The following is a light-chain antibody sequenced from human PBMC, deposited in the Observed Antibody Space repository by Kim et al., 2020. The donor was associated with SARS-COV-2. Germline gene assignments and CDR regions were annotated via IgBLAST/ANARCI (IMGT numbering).Light chain of an antibody. CDR3: HQANSFPPT. J-gene: IGKJ2*01. Sequence: IQLTQSPSSVSASVGDRVTITCRASQGISGWLAWYQQKPGKAPKLLIYATSSLQSGVPSRFSGSGGGTDFTLTISSLQPEDFATYCCHQANSFPPTFGQGTKLGI. CDR1: QGISGW. CDR2: ATS. V-gene: IGKV1-12*01.